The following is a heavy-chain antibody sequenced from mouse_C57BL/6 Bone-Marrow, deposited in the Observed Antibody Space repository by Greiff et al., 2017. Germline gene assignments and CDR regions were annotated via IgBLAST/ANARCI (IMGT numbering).Heavy chain of an antibody. Sequence: VKLVESGPGLVQPSQSLSITCTVSGFSLTSYGVHWVRQSPGKGLEWLGVIWSGGSTDYNTAFISRLSISKDNSKSQVFFKMNSLQADDTAIYCCAMNKGFFDYWGQGTTLTVSS. CDR3: AMNKGFFDY. V-gene: IGHV2-2*01. D-gene: IGHD1-3*01. J-gene: IGHJ2*01. CDR2: IWSGGST. CDR1: GFSLTSYG.